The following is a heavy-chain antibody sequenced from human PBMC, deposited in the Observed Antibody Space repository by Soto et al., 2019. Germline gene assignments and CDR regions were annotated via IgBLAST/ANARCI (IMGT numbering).Heavy chain of an antibody. CDR1: GYTFTSYG. CDR3: ARSSSGFTVLRFDP. CDR2: ISAYNGNT. J-gene: IGHJ5*02. Sequence: GASVKVSCKASGYTFTSYGISWVRQAPGQGLEWMGWISAYNGNTNYAQKLQGRVTMTTDTSTSTAYMELRSLRSDDTAVYYCARSSSGFTVLRFDPWGQGTLVTVSS. D-gene: IGHD6-19*01. V-gene: IGHV1-18*01.